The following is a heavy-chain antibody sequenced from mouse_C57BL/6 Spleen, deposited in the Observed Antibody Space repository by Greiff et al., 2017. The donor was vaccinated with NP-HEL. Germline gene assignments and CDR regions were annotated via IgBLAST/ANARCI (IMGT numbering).Heavy chain of an antibody. V-gene: IGHV5-6*01. CDR3: AEGGFAY. CDR1: GFTFSSYG. CDR2: ISSGGSYT. J-gene: IGHJ3*01. Sequence: EVQVVESGGDLVKPGGSLKLSCAASGFTFSSYGMSWVRQTPDKRLEWVATISSGGSYTYYPDSVKGRFTISRDNAKNTLYLQMSSLKSEDTAMYYCAEGGFAYWGQGTLVTVSA.